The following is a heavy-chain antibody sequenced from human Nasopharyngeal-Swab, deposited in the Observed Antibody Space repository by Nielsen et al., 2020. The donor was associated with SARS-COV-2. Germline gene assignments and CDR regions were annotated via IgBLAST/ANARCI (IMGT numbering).Heavy chain of an antibody. CDR3: AKDNSPFPVHYDFWSGPTYFDY. J-gene: IGHJ4*02. D-gene: IGHD3-3*01. Sequence: GGSLRLSCAASGCTFSGYAMSWVRQAPGKGLEWVSAISGSGGSTYYADPVKGRFTITRENYKNTMYLQMNSLRAEDTAVYYCAKDNSPFPVHYDFWSGPTYFDYWGQGTLVTVSS. CDR1: GCTFSGYA. CDR2: ISGSGGST. V-gene: IGHV3-23*01.